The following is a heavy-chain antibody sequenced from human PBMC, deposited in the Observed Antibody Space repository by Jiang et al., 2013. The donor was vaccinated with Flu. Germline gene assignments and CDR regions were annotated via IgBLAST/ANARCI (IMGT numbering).Heavy chain of an antibody. Sequence: QLLESGGGLVQPGGSLKLSCAASGFTFSGSAMHWVRQASGKGLEWVGRIRSKANSYATAYAASVKGRFTISRDDSKNTAYLQMNSLKTEDTAVYYCTTSITMVRGVLRAGPYYFDYWGQGTLVTVSS. CDR3: TTSITMVRGVLRAGPYYFDY. D-gene: IGHD3-10*01. CDR2: IRSKANSYAT. J-gene: IGHJ4*02. V-gene: IGHV3-73*01. CDR1: GFTFSGSA.